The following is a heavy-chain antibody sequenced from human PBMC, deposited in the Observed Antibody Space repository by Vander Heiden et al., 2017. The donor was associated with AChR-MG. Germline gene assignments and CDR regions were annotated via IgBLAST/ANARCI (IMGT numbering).Heavy chain of an antibody. V-gene: IGHV5-51*03. CDR1: GYGFPTYW. CDR2: IYPDDSDT. CDR3: ARLGVRGTITYFDY. J-gene: IGHJ4*02. Sequence: EVQLVQPGAEVQMPEESLKISCMGSGYGFPTYWIGWVRQMPGKGLEWIGIIYPDDSDTTYSPSFQGQVTISVDKSISTAYLQWSGLKASDTAIYYCARLGVRGTITYFDYWGQGTLVTVSS. D-gene: IGHD3-10*01.